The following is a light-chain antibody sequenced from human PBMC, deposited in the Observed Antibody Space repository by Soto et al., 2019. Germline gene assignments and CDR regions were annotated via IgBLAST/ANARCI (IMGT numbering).Light chain of an antibody. CDR2: GAS. J-gene: IGKJ5*01. Sequence: EILLTQSPGTLSLSRGDRATLSCRASQTISSDYLAWSQQKPGQAPRLLIYGASSRATGVPDRCSGGGSGTDFTLTSSRLEPEDFAVYYCQQHDILPITFGQGTRLEIK. CDR1: QTISSDY. V-gene: IGKV3-20*01. CDR3: QQHDILPIT.